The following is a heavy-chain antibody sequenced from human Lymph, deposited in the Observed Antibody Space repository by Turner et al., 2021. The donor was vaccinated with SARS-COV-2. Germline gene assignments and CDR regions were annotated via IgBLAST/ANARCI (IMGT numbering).Heavy chain of an antibody. V-gene: IGHV3-23*01. CDR2: ISVSGGST. J-gene: IGHJ3*02. CDR1: GFTFSSYA. D-gene: IGHD3-10*01. Sequence: EVQLLASGGGLVQPGGSLSLSCAASGFTFSSYAMSWVRQAPGRGLWWVSSISVSGGSTYYADAVKGRFTISRDNSKNTLYLQMNSLRVEDTAVYYCAKGVRGVIIPEAFDIWGQGTMVTISS. CDR3: AKGVRGVIIPEAFDI.